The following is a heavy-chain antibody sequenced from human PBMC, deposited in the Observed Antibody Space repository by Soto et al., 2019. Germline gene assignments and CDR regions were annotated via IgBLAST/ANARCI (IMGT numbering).Heavy chain of an antibody. Sequence: ASVKVSCKASGDTFTTYYIHWVRQAPGQGLEWMGIIDPSSGSAGYAQRFQVSVTMTRDTPTSTFYMDLRSLRSDDTAVYYCARDQGITTFGVYSMYYYGMDVWGQGTTVTVSS. V-gene: IGHV1-46*01. J-gene: IGHJ6*02. CDR2: IDPSSGSA. CDR1: GDTFTTYY. D-gene: IGHD3-3*01. CDR3: ARDQGITTFGVYSMYYYGMDV.